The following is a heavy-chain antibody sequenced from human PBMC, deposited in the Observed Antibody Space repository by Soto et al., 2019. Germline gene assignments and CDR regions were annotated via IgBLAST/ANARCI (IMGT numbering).Heavy chain of an antibody. CDR3: AKDQSSLGYFDY. Sequence: TGGSLRLSCAASGFTFSSYAMSWVRQAPGKGLEWVSAISGSGGSTYYADSVKGRFTISRDNSKNTLYLQMNSLRAEDTAVYYCAKDQSSLGYFDYWGQGTLVTVSS. V-gene: IGHV3-23*01. CDR1: GFTFSSYA. D-gene: IGHD3-16*01. CDR2: ISGSGGST. J-gene: IGHJ4*02.